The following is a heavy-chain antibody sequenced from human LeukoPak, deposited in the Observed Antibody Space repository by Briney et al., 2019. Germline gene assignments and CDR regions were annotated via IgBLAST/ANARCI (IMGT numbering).Heavy chain of an antibody. V-gene: IGHV4-34*01. CDR1: GGSISSYY. CDR2: INHSGST. J-gene: IGHJ5*02. D-gene: IGHD2-2*02. Sequence: KPSETLSLTCTVSGGSISSYYWSWIRQPPGKGLEWIGEINHSGSTNYNPSLKSRVTISVDTSKNQFSLKLSSVTAADTAVYYCARGDTQVNWFDPWGQGTLVTVSS. CDR3: ARGDTQVNWFDP.